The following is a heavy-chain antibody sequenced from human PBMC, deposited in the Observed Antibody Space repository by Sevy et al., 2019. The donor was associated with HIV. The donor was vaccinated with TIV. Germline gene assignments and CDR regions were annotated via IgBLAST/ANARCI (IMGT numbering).Heavy chain of an antibody. CDR2: ISSSGSTT. V-gene: IGHV3-11*04. CDR3: ARDREGGYYDSSGYGY. Sequence: GGSLRLSCAASGFTFSDYYMSWIRQAPGKGLEWVSYISSSGSTTYYADSVKGRFTISRDNAKNSQYLQMNSLRAEDTAVYYCARDREGGYYDSSGYGYWGQGTLVTVSS. CDR1: GFTFSDYY. J-gene: IGHJ4*02. D-gene: IGHD3-22*01.